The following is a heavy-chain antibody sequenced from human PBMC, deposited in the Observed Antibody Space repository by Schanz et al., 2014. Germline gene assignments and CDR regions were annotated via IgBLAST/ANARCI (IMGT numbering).Heavy chain of an antibody. Sequence: QVQVVESGGGVVQPGRSLRLSCVASGFTFNNYGMHWVRQAPGKGLGWVAVIWHDGSGKYYADSVKGRFTISRDNSMNTLHLQMDGLRVEDTAVYFCARDLSSLIQGDVWGKGTTVTVSS. CDR2: IWHDGSGK. CDR1: GFTFNNYG. D-gene: IGHD2-2*01. CDR3: ARDLSSLIQGDV. J-gene: IGHJ6*04. V-gene: IGHV3-33*01.